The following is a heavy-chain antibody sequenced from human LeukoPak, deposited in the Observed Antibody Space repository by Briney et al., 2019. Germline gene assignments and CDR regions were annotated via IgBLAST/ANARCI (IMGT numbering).Heavy chain of an antibody. Sequence: GGSLRLSCAASGFTFSSYWMHWVRHAPGKGLVWVSRISSDGSSTNYADSVKGRFTISRDNAKNTLYLQMNSLRAEDTAVYYCARIGYSYGPDYWGPGILVSVSS. CDR2: ISSDGSST. V-gene: IGHV3-74*01. CDR1: GFTFSSYW. CDR3: ARIGYSYGPDY. J-gene: IGHJ4*02. D-gene: IGHD5-18*01.